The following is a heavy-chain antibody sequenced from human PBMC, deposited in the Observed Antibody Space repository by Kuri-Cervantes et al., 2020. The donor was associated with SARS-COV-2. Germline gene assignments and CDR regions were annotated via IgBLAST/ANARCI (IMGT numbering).Heavy chain of an antibody. J-gene: IGHJ4*02. V-gene: IGHV3-21*01. D-gene: IGHD2-2*01. Sequence: LSLTCAASGFTFSSYSMNWVRQAPGKGLEWVSSISSSSSYIYYADSVKGRFTISRDNAKNSLYQQMNSLRAEDTAVYYCARDRGPAAKSYSDYWGQGTLVTVSS. CDR3: ARDRGPAAKSYSDY. CDR2: ISSSSSYI. CDR1: GFTFSSYS.